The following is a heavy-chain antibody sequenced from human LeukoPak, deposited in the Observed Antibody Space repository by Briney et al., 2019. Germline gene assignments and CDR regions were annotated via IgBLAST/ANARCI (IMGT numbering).Heavy chain of an antibody. CDR3: ASIPTAKLLYYYYYMDV. Sequence: PSETLSLTCTVSGGSISSSSYYWGWIRQPPGKGLEWIGSIYYSGSTYYNPSLKSRVTISVDTPKNQFSLKLSSVTAADTAVYYCASIPTAKLLYYYYYMDVWGKGTTVTVSS. CDR2: IYYSGST. V-gene: IGHV4-39*01. CDR1: GGSISSSSYY. D-gene: IGHD4-11*01. J-gene: IGHJ6*03.